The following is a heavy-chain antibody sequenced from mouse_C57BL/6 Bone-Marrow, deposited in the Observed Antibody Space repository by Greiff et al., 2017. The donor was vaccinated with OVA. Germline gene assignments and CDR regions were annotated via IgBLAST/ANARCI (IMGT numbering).Heavy chain of an antibody. V-gene: IGHV1-55*01. D-gene: IGHD3-3*01. CDR2: IYPGSGST. CDR1: GYTFTSYW. CDR3: ARSPLGFRGAMDY. J-gene: IGHJ4*01. Sequence: QVQLQQPGAELEKPGASVKMSCKASGYTFTSYWITWVKQRPGQGLEWIGDIYPGSGSTNYNEKFKSKATLTVDTSSSTAYMQLSSLTSEDSAVYYCARSPLGFRGAMDYWGQGTSVTGSS.